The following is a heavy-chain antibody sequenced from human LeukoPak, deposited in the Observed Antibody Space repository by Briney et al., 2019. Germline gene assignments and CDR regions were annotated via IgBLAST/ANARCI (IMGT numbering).Heavy chain of an antibody. CDR3: SRVSTSGSYGRFDALHI. D-gene: IGHD6-19*01. V-gene: IGHV3-15*07. Sequence: KTGGSLRLSCAASGFTFSNAWMNWVRQAPGKGLEWVGRIKSKTDGGTTDYAAPVKGRFTISRDDSKNTLYLQMNSLKTEDTAVYYCSRVSTSGSYGRFDALHIWSQGTMVTVSS. J-gene: IGHJ3*02. CDR2: IKSKTDGGTT. CDR1: GFTFSNAW.